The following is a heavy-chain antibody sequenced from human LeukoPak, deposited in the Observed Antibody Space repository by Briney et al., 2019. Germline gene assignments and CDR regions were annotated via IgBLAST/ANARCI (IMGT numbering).Heavy chain of an antibody. Sequence: ASVKVSCKASGHTFSTYGISWVRQAPGQGLEWMGWISTSNGDTKYAQKLQGRVTMTTDTSTSTAYMELRNLRSDDTAVYYCAREGLGELTLDYWGQGTLVPVSS. CDR1: GHTFSTYG. V-gene: IGHV1-18*01. CDR2: ISTSNGDT. CDR3: AREGLGELTLDY. D-gene: IGHD3-16*01. J-gene: IGHJ4*02.